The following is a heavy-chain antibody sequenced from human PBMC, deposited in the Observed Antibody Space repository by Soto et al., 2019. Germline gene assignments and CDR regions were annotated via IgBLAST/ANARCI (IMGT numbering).Heavy chain of an antibody. D-gene: IGHD2-15*01. CDR2: ISSSSSYI. CDR1: GFTFSSYS. CDR3: AREALSGGYFDY. Sequence: EVQLVESGGGLVKPGGSLRLSCAASGFTFSSYSMNWVRQAPGKGLEWVSSISSSSSYIYYADSVKGRFTISRDNAKKSLYLQMNSRRAEDTAVYYCAREALSGGYFDYWGQGTLVTVSS. J-gene: IGHJ4*02. V-gene: IGHV3-21*01.